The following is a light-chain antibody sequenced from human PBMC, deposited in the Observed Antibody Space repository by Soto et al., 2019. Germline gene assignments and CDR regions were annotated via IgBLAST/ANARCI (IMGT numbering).Light chain of an antibody. Sequence: QSVLTQPASVSGSPGQSITISCTGTSSDVGGYNYVSWYQQHPGKAPKLMIYEVSKRPSGVSNRFSGSKSGNTASLTISGLQAEDEADYYCTPYTSSSPYVFGTGTKVTVL. J-gene: IGLJ1*01. V-gene: IGLV2-14*03. CDR2: EVS. CDR3: TPYTSSSPYV. CDR1: SSDVGGYNY.